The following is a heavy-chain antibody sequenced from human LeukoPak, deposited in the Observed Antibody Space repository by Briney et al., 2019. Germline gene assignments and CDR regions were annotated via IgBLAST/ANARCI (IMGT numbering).Heavy chain of an antibody. Sequence: SETLSLTCTVSGGSISSYYWSWIRQPPGKGLEWIGYIYYSGSTNYNPSLKSRVTISVDTSKNQFSLKLSSATAADTAVYYCAREGLSLYYFDCWGQGALVTVSS. CDR1: GGSISSYY. V-gene: IGHV4-59*01. CDR2: IYYSGST. CDR3: AREGLSLYYFDC. J-gene: IGHJ4*02.